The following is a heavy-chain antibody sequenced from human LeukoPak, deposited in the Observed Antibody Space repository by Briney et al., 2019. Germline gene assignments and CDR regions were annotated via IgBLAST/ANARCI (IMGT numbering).Heavy chain of an antibody. D-gene: IGHD4-17*01. CDR2: ISTTGST. CDR3: ARGPFYGDSVRFDY. J-gene: IGHJ4*02. V-gene: IGHV4-61*02. Sequence: PSQTLSLTCAVSGDSISSGSYYCTWIRQPAGRGLEWIGRISTTGSTNYNPSLKSRVTISVDTSTNQFSLRLSSVTAADTAMYYCARGPFYGDSVRFDYWGQGTLVTVSS. CDR1: GDSISSGSYY.